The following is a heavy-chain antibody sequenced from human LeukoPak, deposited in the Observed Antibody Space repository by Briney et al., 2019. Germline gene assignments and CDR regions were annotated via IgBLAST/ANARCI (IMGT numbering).Heavy chain of an antibody. CDR3: ARRPYSSSWYNLNWYFDL. V-gene: IGHV3-7*01. Sequence: GGSLRLSCAASGFTFSSYWMSWVRQAPGKGLEWVANIKQDGSEKYYVNSVKGRFTISRDNAKNSLYLQMNSLRAEDTAVYYCARRPYSSSWYNLNWYFDLWGRGTLVTVSS. CDR2: IKQDGSEK. CDR1: GFTFSSYW. D-gene: IGHD6-13*01. J-gene: IGHJ2*01.